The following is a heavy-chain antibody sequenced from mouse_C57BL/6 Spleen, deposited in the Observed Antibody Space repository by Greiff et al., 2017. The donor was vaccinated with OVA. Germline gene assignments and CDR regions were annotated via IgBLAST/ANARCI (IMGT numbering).Heavy chain of an antibody. CDR2: IYPGDGDT. V-gene: IGHV1-80*01. Sequence: VQLQQSGAELVKPGASVKISCKASGYAFSSYWMNWVKQRPGKGLEWIGQIYPGDGDTNYNGKFKGKATLTADKSSSTAYMQLSSLTSEDSAVYFCVTYYGSSYAMDYWGQGTSVTVSS. J-gene: IGHJ4*01. CDR1: GYAFSSYW. CDR3: VTYYGSSYAMDY. D-gene: IGHD1-1*01.